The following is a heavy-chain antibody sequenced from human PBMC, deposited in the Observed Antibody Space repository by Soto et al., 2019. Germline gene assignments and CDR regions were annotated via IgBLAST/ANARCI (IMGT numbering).Heavy chain of an antibody. J-gene: IGHJ6*04. CDR3: AQRRVGHIYHGMAV. CDR1: GFSLSTSGVG. CDR2: IYWDDDK. V-gene: IGHV2-5*02. Sequence: QITLKESGPTLVKPTQTLTLTCTFSGFSLSTSGVGVGWIRQPPGKALEWLALIYWDDDKRYSPSLKSRLTITKAASTTQVVLRMTNIAPVDTATYYCAQRRVGHIYHGMAVWGRGPTDGVSS. D-gene: IGHD2-21*01.